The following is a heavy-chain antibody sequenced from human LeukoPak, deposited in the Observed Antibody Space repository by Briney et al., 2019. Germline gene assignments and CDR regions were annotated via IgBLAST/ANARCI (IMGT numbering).Heavy chain of an antibody. D-gene: IGHD2-21*02. J-gene: IGHJ4*02. CDR3: ARGWGPAYCGGDCHRHFDY. CDR2: IYNSGST. CDR1: GGSISSGGYS. Sequence: SETLSLTCAVSGGSISSGGYSYNWIRQPPGKGLEWIGYIYNSGSTSYNPSLKSRVTMSVDTSKNQFSLELSFVTAADTAIYYCARGWGPAYCGGDCHRHFDYWGQGALVTVSS. V-gene: IGHV4-30-4*07.